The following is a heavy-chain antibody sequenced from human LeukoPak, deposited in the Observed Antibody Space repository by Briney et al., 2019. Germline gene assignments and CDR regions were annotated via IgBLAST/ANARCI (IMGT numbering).Heavy chain of an antibody. CDR3: ASRYYDFWSGYYRRSDRFDP. CDR2: INHSGST. J-gene: IGHJ5*02. V-gene: IGHV4-34*01. Sequence: PSETLSLTCAVYGGSFSGYYWSWIRQPPGKGLEWIGEINHSGSTNYNPSLKSRVTISVDTSKNQFSLKLSSVTAADTAVYYCASRYYDFWSGYYRRSDRFDPWGQGTLVTVSS. CDR1: GGSFSGYY. D-gene: IGHD3-3*01.